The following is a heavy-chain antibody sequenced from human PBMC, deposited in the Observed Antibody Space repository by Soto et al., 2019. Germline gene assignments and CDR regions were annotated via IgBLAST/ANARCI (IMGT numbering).Heavy chain of an antibody. CDR2: MIPNSGTT. D-gene: IGHD4-17*01. Sequence: QVQLVQSGAEVKKPGASVKVSCKASGYTFTIYDINWVRQATGQGLEWMGWMIPNSGTTGYAQKFQGRVTMTRNTSISTAYMELSSLRSEDTAVYYCVRWDGDYGFDYWGQGTLVTVSS. V-gene: IGHV1-8*01. CDR1: GYTFTIYD. CDR3: VRWDGDYGFDY. J-gene: IGHJ4*02.